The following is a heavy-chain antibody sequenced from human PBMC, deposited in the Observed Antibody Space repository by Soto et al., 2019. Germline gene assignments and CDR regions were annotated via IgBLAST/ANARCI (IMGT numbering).Heavy chain of an antibody. CDR2: IYYSGSA. V-gene: IGHV4-39*01. CDR3: ARRPKRGSYSWCFDY. CDR1: GGSITSNAYY. Sequence: QLQLQESGPGLVKPSETLSLTCTVSGGSITSNAYYWGWIRQPPGKGLEWFGYIYYSGSASYNPSLKSRVTMSVDTSKNQFSLKLSSVTAADTAVYYCARRPKRGSYSWCFDYWGQGTLVTVSS. J-gene: IGHJ4*02. D-gene: IGHD1-26*01.